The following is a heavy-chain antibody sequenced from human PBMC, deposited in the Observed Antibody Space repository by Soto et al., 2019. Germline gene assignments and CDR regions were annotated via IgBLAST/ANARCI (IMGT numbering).Heavy chain of an antibody. J-gene: IGHJ3*02. D-gene: IGHD3-3*01. CDR2: INPATGAA. V-gene: IGHV1-2*02. CDR3: ARGGGVGVAGSAAFDM. CDR1: GYPVTAYY. Sequence: QLHLVQSGAVVKKPGASVTVSCSASGYPVTAYYMHWVRQAPGRGLEWMGGINPATGAAKYTQTFPGRVTMARDTSTSTGFLELSGLTSEDTAGFYLARGGGVGVAGSAAFDMWGQGTLVTVSS.